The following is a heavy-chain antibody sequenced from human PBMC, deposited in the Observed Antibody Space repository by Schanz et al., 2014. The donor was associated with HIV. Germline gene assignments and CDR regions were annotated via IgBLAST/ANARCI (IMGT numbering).Heavy chain of an antibody. CDR3: AAEFLPRITVSRGNWFDP. Sequence: QVPLVQSGAEVKKPGSSVKVSCKPSGGTLTNYAISWVRQAPGQGLEWMGGIVPMLGKTRYAQKFQGRVTITADESMSTAYMELSSLRSEDTAVYYCAAEFLPRITVSRGNWFDPWGQGTLVTVSS. CDR2: IVPMLGKT. D-gene: IGHD3-10*01. V-gene: IGHV1-69*01. J-gene: IGHJ5*02. CDR1: GGTLTNYA.